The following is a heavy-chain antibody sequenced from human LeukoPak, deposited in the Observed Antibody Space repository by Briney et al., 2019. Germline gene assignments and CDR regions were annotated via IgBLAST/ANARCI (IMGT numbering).Heavy chain of an antibody. Sequence: SETLSHTCAVYGGSFSGYYWSWIRQPPGKGLEWIGEINHSGSTNYNPSLKSRVTISVDTSKNQFSLKLSSVTAADTAVYYCARSRANCSSTSCYSGPSNWFDPWGQGTLVTVSS. D-gene: IGHD2-2*02. CDR1: GGSFSGYY. CDR2: INHSGST. CDR3: ARSRANCSSTSCYSGPSNWFDP. V-gene: IGHV4-34*01. J-gene: IGHJ5*02.